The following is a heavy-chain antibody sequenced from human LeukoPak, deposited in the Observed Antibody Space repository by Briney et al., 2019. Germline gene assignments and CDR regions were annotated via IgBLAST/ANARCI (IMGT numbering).Heavy chain of an antibody. CDR1: GGTFSSYA. CDR2: IIPIFGTA. V-gene: IGHV1-69*05. Sequence: SVKVSCKASGGTFSSYAISWVRQAPGQGLEWMGGIIPIFGTANYAQKFQGRVTITTDESTSTAYMELSSLRSEDTAVYYCARDSPDWLQKRAFDIWGQGTMVTVSS. D-gene: IGHD5-24*01. CDR3: ARDSPDWLQKRAFDI. J-gene: IGHJ3*02.